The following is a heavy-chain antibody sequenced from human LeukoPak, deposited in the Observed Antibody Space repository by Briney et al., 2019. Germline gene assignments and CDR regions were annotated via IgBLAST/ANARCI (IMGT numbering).Heavy chain of an antibody. J-gene: IGHJ2*01. V-gene: IGHV4-59*01. CDR2: IYYSGAT. D-gene: IGHD3-9*01. CDR3: ARDSSGYDSSWYFDL. CDR1: GGSFSGYY. Sequence: SETLSLTCAVYGGSFSGYYWSWIRQPPGKGLEWIGYIYYSGATSYNPSLKSRVTVSVDTSKNQFSLNLNSATAADTAVYYCARDSSGYDSSWYFDLWSRGTLVTVSS.